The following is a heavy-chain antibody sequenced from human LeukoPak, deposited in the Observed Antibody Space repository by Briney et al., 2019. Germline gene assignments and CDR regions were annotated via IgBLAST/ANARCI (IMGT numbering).Heavy chain of an antibody. Sequence: SETLSLTCTVSGGSISGYFWTWIRQPAGKGLEWIGRMYSTGSNNYNPSLKSRVTISLDTSKNPFSLNLTSVTAADTAVYYCAREPTSGREPTSGRPLDYWGQGTLVTVSS. CDR1: GGSISGYF. D-gene: IGHD5-12*01. J-gene: IGHJ4*02. CDR3: AREPTSGREPTSGRPLDY. CDR2: MYSTGSN. V-gene: IGHV4-4*07.